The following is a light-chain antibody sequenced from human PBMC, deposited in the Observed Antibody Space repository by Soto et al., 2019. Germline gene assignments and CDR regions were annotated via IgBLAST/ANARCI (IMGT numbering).Light chain of an antibody. Sequence: DFQMTQSPSSLSASVGDRVTITCRASQSFSTYLAWYQQKPGKVPKLLISGISTLQSGVPSRFSGSGYGTDFTLTISSLQPEDFATYYCQQLNSYPITFGQGTRLEI. CDR1: QSFSTY. CDR3: QQLNSYPIT. CDR2: GIS. J-gene: IGKJ5*01. V-gene: IGKV1-27*01.